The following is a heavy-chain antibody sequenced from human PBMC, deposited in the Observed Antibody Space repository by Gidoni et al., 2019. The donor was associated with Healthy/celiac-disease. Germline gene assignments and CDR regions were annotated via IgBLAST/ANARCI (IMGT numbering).Heavy chain of an antibody. V-gene: IGHV3-11*01. D-gene: IGHD6-25*01. J-gene: IGHJ6*02. Sequence: QVQLVESGGGLVKPGGSLRLACAASGFTFRDYYMSWIRQAPGKGLEWVSYISSSGSTIYYADSVKGRFTISRDNAKNSLYLQMNSLRAEDTAVYYCARFSSAAYSYYYGMDVWGQGTTVTVSS. CDR2: ISSSGSTI. CDR3: ARFSSAAYSYYYGMDV. CDR1: GFTFRDYY.